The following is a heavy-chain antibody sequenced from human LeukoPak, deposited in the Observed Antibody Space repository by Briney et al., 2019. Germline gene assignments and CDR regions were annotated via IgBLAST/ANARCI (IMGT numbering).Heavy chain of an antibody. CDR3: ARTYDSSPFDY. V-gene: IGHV1-18*01. Sequence: ASVRVSCKASGYTFSIYGFSWVRQAPGQGLEWMGWISAYNGNTNYAQKFQGRVTMTTDTSTSTAHMELRSLRSDDTAVYYCARTYDSSPFDYWGQGTLVTVSS. J-gene: IGHJ4*02. CDR1: GYTFSIYG. D-gene: IGHD3-22*01. CDR2: ISAYNGNT.